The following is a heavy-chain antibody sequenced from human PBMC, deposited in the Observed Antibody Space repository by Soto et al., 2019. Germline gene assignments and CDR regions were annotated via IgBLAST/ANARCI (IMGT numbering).Heavy chain of an antibody. J-gene: IGHJ4*02. V-gene: IGHV3-30*18. Sequence: PGGSLRLSCAASGFTFSSYGMHWVRQAPGKGLEWVAVISYDGSNKYYADSVKGRFTISRDNSKNTLYLKMNSLRAEETAVYYCAKEGRYFDWLLYDYWGQGTLATVSS. CDR1: GFTFSSYG. CDR2: ISYDGSNK. CDR3: AKEGRYFDWLLYDY. D-gene: IGHD3-9*01.